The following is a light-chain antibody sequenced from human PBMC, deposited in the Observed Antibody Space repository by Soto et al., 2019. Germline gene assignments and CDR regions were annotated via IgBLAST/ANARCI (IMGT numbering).Light chain of an antibody. V-gene: IGKV1-39*01. CDR1: QRISSY. J-gene: IGKJ5*01. CDR2: AAS. CDR3: QQSYSAPPIT. Sequence: DIQMTQSPSSLSASVGDRVTITCRASQRISSYLNWYQQIPGKAPKLLIYAASSLQSGVPSRFSGSGSGTDFTLTISSLQPEDFATYYCQQSYSAPPITFGQVTRLEIK.